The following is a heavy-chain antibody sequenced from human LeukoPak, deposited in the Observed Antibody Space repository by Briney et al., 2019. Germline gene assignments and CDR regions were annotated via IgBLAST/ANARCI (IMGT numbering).Heavy chain of an antibody. J-gene: IGHJ4*02. V-gene: IGHV1-2*02. CDR3: ARYPFSDGGLIDY. D-gene: IGHD2-21*01. CDR2: INPNSGGT. CDR1: GYTFTTYY. Sequence: ASVTLSCTASGYTFTTYYMHWVRQAPGQGLEWMGWINPNSGGTNYAQKFQGRVTMTRDTSISTAYMELSRLRSDDTAVYYCARYPFSDGGLIDYWGQGTLVTVSS.